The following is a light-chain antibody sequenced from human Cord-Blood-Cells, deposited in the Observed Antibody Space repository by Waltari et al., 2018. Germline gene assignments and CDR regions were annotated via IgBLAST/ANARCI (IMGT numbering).Light chain of an antibody. CDR2: DDS. J-gene: IGLJ3*02. Sequence: SYVLTQPPPVSVAPGKTARITCGGNNIGRKSVPWYQQKPGQAPVLVVYDDSDRHSGIPERFSGSNAGNTATLTISRVEAGDEADYYCQVWDSSSDHWVFGGGTKLTVL. V-gene: IGLV3-21*03. CDR3: QVWDSSSDHWV. CDR1: NIGRKS.